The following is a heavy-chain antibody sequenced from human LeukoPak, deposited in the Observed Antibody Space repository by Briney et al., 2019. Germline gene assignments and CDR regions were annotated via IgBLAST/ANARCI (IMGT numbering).Heavy chain of an antibody. D-gene: IGHD3-10*01. CDR1: GGSVNSKNW. CDR2: INHAGTT. Sequence: SGTLSLTCTVSGGSVNSKNWWSWVRQPPEKGLEWIGDINHAGTTNYNPSLESRVTISIDKSKNRFSLRLTSVAAADTAVYYCATDLGEGGNWGQGTLVTVSS. J-gene: IGHJ4*02. V-gene: IGHV4-4*02. CDR3: ATDLGEGGN.